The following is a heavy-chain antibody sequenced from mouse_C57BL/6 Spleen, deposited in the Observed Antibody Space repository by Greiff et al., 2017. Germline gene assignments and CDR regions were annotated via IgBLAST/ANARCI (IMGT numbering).Heavy chain of an antibody. CDR3: TRAYYGLDY. CDR2: ISSGGDYI. V-gene: IGHV5-9-1*02. CDR1: GFTFSSYA. J-gene: IGHJ2*01. Sequence: EVKLMESGAGLVKPGGSLKLSCAASGFTFSSYAMSWVRQTPEQRLEWVAYISSGGDYIYYADTVKGRFTISRDNARNTLYLQMSSLKSEDKAMYYCTRAYYGLDYWGQGTTLTVSS. D-gene: IGHD1-1*01.